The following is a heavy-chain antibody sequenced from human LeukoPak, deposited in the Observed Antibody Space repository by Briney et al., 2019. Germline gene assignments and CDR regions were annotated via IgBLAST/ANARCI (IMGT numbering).Heavy chain of an antibody. CDR2: IYYSGST. D-gene: IGHD3-22*01. Sequence: PSETLSLTCTVSGGSISSSSYYWGWIRQPPGKGLEWIGSIYYSGSTNYNPSLKSRATISIDKSKNHFSLELNSVTAADTAVYYCTSNGYYSLDSWGQGTLVTVSS. V-gene: IGHV4-39*02. CDR1: GGSISSSSYY. J-gene: IGHJ4*02. CDR3: TSNGYYSLDS.